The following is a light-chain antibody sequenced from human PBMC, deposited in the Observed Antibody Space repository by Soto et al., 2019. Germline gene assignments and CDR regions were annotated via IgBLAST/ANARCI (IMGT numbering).Light chain of an antibody. CDR3: QQYNKWPLT. J-gene: IGKJ4*01. CDR1: QSVRTN. V-gene: IGKV3-15*01. CDR2: GAS. Sequence: EIVMTQSPVTLSVSPGERVTLACRASQSVRTNLAWYQQKPGQAPRLLIYGASARATGIPARISGHGSGTAFSLAISSLQSEDFAVYYCQQYNKWPLTFGGGTKVEIK.